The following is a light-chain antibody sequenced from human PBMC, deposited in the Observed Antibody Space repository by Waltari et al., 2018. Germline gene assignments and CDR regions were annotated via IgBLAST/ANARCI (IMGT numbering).Light chain of an antibody. CDR1: DSDIGAYKY. Sequence: QSALTQPASVSGSPGQSITISCTGTDSDIGAYKYVSWYQQHPGKAPKLLLYDVSDRPSGISDHFSGSKSGNTASLTISGLQAEDAADYYCSSYTRSTTVIFGGGTKLTVL. CDR2: DVS. V-gene: IGLV2-14*03. J-gene: IGLJ2*01. CDR3: SSYTRSTTVI.